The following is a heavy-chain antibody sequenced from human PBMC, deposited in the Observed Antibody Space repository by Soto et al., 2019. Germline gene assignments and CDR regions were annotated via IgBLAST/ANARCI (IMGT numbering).Heavy chain of an antibody. V-gene: IGHV4-59*01. CDR2: VDYSGTS. Sequence: QVHLQASGPGLVKPSETLSLTCTVSGGSLSSYSWSWIRQSPGGGLEWIGNVDYSGTSNHNPSLKSRVTMSARTSRNQCSLKLTSGTAADPAVYFCARDRGGEVWAFDLWGRGTLITVSS. J-gene: IGHJ2*01. CDR3: ARDRGGEVWAFDL. D-gene: IGHD3-10*01. CDR1: GGSLSSYS.